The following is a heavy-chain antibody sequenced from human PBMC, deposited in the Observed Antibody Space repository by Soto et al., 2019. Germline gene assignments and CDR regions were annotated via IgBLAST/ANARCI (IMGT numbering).Heavy chain of an antibody. Sequence: EVQLVESGGGLVQPGGSLKLSCAASGFSFNGSAVHWVRQASGKGLEWVGRIRSKANNYATTYSASVKGRFTISRDDSKNAAYLQMNSLKIEDTAVYYCTRIPWSGYSCFDYWGQGTLVTVSS. CDR3: TRIPWSGYSCFDY. J-gene: IGHJ4*02. CDR1: GFSFNGSA. V-gene: IGHV3-73*02. D-gene: IGHD3-3*01. CDR2: IRSKANNYAT.